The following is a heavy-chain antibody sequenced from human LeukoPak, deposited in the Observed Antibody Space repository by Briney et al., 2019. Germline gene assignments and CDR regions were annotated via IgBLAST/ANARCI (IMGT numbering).Heavy chain of an antibody. D-gene: IGHD5-24*01. J-gene: IGHJ4*02. CDR1: GFTFSSYV. CDR3: ARKEMATITLDY. CDR2: ISYDGSNK. Sequence: GGSLRLSCAVSGFTFSSYVMQWVRQAPGKGLEWVAVISYDGSNKYYAESVKGRFTISRDNSKNTLYLQMNSLRAEDTAVYYCARKEMATITLDYWGQGTLVTVSS. V-gene: IGHV3-30*03.